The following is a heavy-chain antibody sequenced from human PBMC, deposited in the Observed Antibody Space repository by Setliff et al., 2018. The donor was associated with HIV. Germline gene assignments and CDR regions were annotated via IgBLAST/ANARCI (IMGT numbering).Heavy chain of an antibody. CDR1: GGSFSGYY. Sequence: NPSETPSLTCGVYGGSFSGYYWTWIRQPPGKGLEWIGEINHRGTTNSNPSLKRRVTISVDTSKSQFSLRLSSETAADTAVYYCARPRLWRDAFDIWGQGAMGTVS. J-gene: IGHJ3*02. CDR3: ARPRLWRDAFDI. V-gene: IGHV4-34*01. CDR2: INHRGTT. D-gene: IGHD1-1*01.